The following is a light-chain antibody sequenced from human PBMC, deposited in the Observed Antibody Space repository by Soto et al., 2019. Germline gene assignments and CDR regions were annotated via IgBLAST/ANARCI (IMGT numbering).Light chain of an antibody. V-gene: IGLV1-44*01. J-gene: IGLJ3*02. CDR1: NSNIGRST. CDR3: ASWDERLNGYML. Sequence: QSVLTQPPSASGTPGQRVTISCSGSNSNIGRSTVNWYQQLPGAAPKLLIYTNTERPSGVPDRFSGSRSGTSASLAISGLQADDEAYYYCASWDERLNGYMLFGGGTKVTVL. CDR2: TNT.